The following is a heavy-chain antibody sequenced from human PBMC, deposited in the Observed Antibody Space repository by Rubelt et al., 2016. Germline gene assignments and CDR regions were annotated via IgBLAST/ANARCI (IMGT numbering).Heavy chain of an antibody. Sequence: QVQLVESGGGVVQPGRSLRHSCAASGFTFRGFGMHWVRQATGQGLEWVAALQNDGSIEYYAESVKGRFTITTDNSKDALTVQMTSLGAEETAMYYCARANWDYGRGAFDIWGQGTMVTVSS. V-gene: IGHV3-33*01. CDR1: GFTFRGFG. D-gene: IGHD1-7*01. CDR2: LQNDGSIE. CDR3: ARANWDYGRGAFDI. J-gene: IGHJ3*02.